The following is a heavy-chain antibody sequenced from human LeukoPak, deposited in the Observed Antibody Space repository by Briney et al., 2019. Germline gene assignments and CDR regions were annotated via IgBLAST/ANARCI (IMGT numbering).Heavy chain of an antibody. D-gene: IGHD4-11*01. Sequence: SQTLSLTCAISGDSVSSNSAAWNWIRQSPSRGLEWLGRTYYRSRWYNDYAVSVRSRITVHPDTSKNQFSLHQDSVTFEDTAVYYCARGLQSTFDPWGQGTLVTVSS. CDR2: TYYRSRWYN. J-gene: IGHJ5*02. V-gene: IGHV6-1*01. CDR3: ARGLQSTFDP. CDR1: GDSVSSNSAA.